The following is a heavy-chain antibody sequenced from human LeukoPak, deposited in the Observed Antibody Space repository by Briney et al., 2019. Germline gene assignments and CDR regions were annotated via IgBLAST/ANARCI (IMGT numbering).Heavy chain of an antibody. CDR2: VNPNCGGT. J-gene: IGHJ4*02. CDR1: GYTFTGYY. D-gene: IGHD3-22*01. Sequence: ASVKVSCMASGYTFTGYYMHWVRQAPGQGVEWVGWVNPNCGGTKYAQKFQGSDTMTRDTSTSTAYMELSRLRSDDTAVYYCARARFLADSSGYYYVVAEYYFDYWGQGTLVTVSS. CDR3: ARARFLADSSGYYYVVAEYYFDY. V-gene: IGHV1-2*02.